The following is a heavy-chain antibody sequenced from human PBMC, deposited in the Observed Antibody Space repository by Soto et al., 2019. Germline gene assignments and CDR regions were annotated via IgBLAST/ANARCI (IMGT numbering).Heavy chain of an antibody. CDR2: IYYSGST. D-gene: IGHD3-10*01. J-gene: IGHJ6*02. CDR1: GGSISSGDYY. Sequence: SETLSLTCTVSGGSISSGDYYWSWIRQPPGKGLEWIGYIYYSGSTYYNPSLKSRVTISVDKSKNQFSLKLSSVTAADTAVYYCARAIWFGEFPDKLSYYGMDVWGQGTTVTVSS. V-gene: IGHV4-30-4*01. CDR3: ARAIWFGEFPDKLSYYGMDV.